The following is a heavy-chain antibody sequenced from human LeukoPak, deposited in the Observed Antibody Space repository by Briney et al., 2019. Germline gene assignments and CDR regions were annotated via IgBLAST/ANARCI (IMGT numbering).Heavy chain of an antibody. CDR2: INHSGST. CDR1: GGSINSSTYY. Sequence: PSETLSLTCTVSGGSINSSTYYWGWVRQPPGKGLEWIGEINHSGSTNYNPSLKSRVTISVDTSKNQFSLKLSSVTAADTAVYYCARGTAVVRPFDYWGQGTLVTVSS. D-gene: IGHD6-19*01. CDR3: ARGTAVVRPFDY. J-gene: IGHJ4*02. V-gene: IGHV4-39*07.